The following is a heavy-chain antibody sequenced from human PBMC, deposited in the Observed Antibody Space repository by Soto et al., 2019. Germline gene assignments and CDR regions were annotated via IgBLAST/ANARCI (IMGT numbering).Heavy chain of an antibody. J-gene: IGHJ6*02. CDR3: ARGSDMVRGVSSNYYYYDGMDV. CDR1: GGSISSSNW. Sequence: SETLSLTCAVSGGSISSSNWWSWVCQTPGKGLEWIGEIYHSGSTNYNPSLKRRVTISVDKSKKQFSLTLSSVTAADTAVYYCARGSDMVRGVSSNYYYYDGMDVWGQGTTVTVS. V-gene: IGHV4-4*02. CDR2: IYHSGST. D-gene: IGHD3-10*01.